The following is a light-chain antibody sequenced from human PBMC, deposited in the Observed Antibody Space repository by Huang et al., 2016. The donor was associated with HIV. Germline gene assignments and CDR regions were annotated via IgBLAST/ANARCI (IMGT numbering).Light chain of an antibody. CDR3: MQGLQTPPT. V-gene: IGKV2-28*01. J-gene: IGKJ2*01. CDR1: QNLLHSSGHNR. Sequence: EIVMTQSPLSLPVSPGQPASISCTSSQNLLHSSGHNRLDWYLQKPGQSQQLLIFLTSNRASGVPDKFTGSGSGSNFTLSINKVQPDDVGIYYCMQGLQTPPTFGQGTKLEI. CDR2: LTS.